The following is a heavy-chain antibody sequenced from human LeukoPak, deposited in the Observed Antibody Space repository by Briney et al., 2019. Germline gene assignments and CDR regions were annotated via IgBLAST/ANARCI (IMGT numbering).Heavy chain of an antibody. J-gene: IGHJ4*02. CDR3: ARGRRSSGWYIDY. CDR2: MNPNSGNT. V-gene: IGHV1-8*01. CDR1: VYTFTSYD. Sequence: ASVKVSCTSSVYTFTSYDINWVRQATGQGLEWMGWMNPNSGNTGYAQKFQGRVTMTRNTSISTAYMELSSLRSEDTAVYYCARGRRSSGWYIDYWGQGTLVTVSS. D-gene: IGHD6-19*01.